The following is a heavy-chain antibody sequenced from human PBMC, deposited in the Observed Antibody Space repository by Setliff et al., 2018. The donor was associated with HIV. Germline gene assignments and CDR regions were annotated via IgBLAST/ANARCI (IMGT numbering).Heavy chain of an antibody. D-gene: IGHD4-17*01. V-gene: IGHV4-34*01. Sequence: PSETLSLTCTVYGGSFSNYYTNWIRQPPGKGLEWIGELSPSGTTRSNPSLQSRVTISLDTSNNQFSLKPTSVTAADTAMYYCASFFVTTVTNQDYWGQGTPVTVSS. J-gene: IGHJ4*02. CDR2: LSPSGTT. CDR3: ASFFVTTVTNQDY. CDR1: GGSFSNYY.